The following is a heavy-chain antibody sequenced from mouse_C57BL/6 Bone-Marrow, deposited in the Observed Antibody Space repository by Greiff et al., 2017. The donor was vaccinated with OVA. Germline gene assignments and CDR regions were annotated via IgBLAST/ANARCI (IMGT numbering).Heavy chain of an antibody. Sequence: QVQLQQPGAELVKPGASVKLSCKASGYTFTSYWMQWVKQRPGQGLEWIGEIDPSDSYTHYNQKFKGKATLTVDTSSSTAYMQLSSLTSEDSAVYYCARRFITTVDLDFDYWGQGTTLTVSS. CDR3: ARRFITTVDLDFDY. CDR1: GYTFTSYW. D-gene: IGHD1-1*01. J-gene: IGHJ2*01. V-gene: IGHV1-50*01. CDR2: IDPSDSYT.